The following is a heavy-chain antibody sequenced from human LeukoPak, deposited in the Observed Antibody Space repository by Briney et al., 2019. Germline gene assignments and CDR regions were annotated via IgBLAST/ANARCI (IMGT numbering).Heavy chain of an antibody. J-gene: IGHJ4*02. V-gene: IGHV4-59*08. CDR2: IYYSGSS. CDR1: GGSVSSYY. Sequence: PSETLSLTCTVSGGSVSSYYWSWIRQPPGKGLECIGYIYYSGSSNYNPSLKSRVTISVDTSKNQFSLKLSSVTAADTAVFYCVRYVVYGSGIYYFDYWGQGTLVTVSS. D-gene: IGHD3-10*01. CDR3: VRYVVYGSGIYYFDY.